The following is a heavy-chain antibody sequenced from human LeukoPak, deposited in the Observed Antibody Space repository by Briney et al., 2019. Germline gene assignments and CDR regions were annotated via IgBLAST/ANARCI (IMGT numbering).Heavy chain of an antibody. Sequence: PSETLSLTRTVSGGSINGYYWSWIRRPPGKGLEWIGYIYYEGGTNYNPSLKSRVTISVDTSKNQFSLKLTSVTAADTAVYYCARDLIEAASGAFDIWGQGTKVSVSS. CDR2: IYYEGGT. V-gene: IGHV4-59*01. CDR1: GGSINGYY. D-gene: IGHD6-13*01. J-gene: IGHJ3*02. CDR3: ARDLIEAASGAFDI.